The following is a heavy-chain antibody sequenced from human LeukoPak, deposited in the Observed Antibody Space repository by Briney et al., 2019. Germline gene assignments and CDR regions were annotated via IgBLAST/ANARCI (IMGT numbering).Heavy chain of an antibody. D-gene: IGHD3-3*01. CDR1: GFTFSNYD. CDR3: TRGGRFSDY. CDR2: IRSKAYGGTT. V-gene: IGHV3-49*04. J-gene: IGHJ4*02. Sequence: GGSLRLSCAASGFTFSNYDMSWVRQAPGKGLEWVGFIRSKAYGGTTEYAASVAGRFTISRDDSKSIAYLQMNSLKTEDTAVYYCTRGGRFSDYWGQGTLVTVSS.